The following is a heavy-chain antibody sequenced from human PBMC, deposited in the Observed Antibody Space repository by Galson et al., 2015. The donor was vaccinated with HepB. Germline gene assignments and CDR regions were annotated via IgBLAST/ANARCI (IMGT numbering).Heavy chain of an antibody. CDR2: IYYSGST. J-gene: IGHJ4*02. CDR1: GGSISSSSYY. D-gene: IGHD2-15*01. V-gene: IGHV4-39*07. Sequence: ETLSLPCAVSGGSISSSSYYWGWIRQPPGKGLEWIGSIYYSGSTYYNPSLKSRVTISVDTSKNQFSLKLCSVTAADTAVYYCASIPRPPYCSGGSCYKGYFDYWGQVTLFTVSS. CDR3: ASIPRPPYCSGGSCYKGYFDY.